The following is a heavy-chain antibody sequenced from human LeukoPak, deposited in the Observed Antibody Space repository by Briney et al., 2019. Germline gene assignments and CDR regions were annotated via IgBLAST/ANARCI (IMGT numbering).Heavy chain of an antibody. Sequence: SETLSLTCTVSGGSISSYYWSWIRQPPGKGLEWIGYIYYSGSTNYNPSLKSRVTISVDTSKNQFSLKLSSVTAADTAVYYCARSKRRHRNYYYGMDVWGQGTTVTVSS. CDR2: IYYSGST. V-gene: IGHV4-59*01. CDR3: ARSKRRHRNYYYGMDV. J-gene: IGHJ6*02. CDR1: GGSISSYY. D-gene: IGHD1-14*01.